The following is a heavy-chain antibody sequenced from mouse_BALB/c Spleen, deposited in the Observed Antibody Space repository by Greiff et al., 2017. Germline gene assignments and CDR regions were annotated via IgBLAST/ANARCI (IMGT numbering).Heavy chain of an antibody. J-gene: IGHJ4*01. CDR1: GYSITSGYY. CDR3: ANGAPRYGNPSHYAMDY. D-gene: IGHD2-1*01. CDR2: ISYDGSN. Sequence: EVQLQQSGPGLVKPSQSLSLTCSVTGYSITSGYYWNWIRQFPGNKLEWMGYISYDGSNNYNPSLKNRISITRDTSKNQFFLKLNSVTTEDTATYYCANGAPRYGNPSHYAMDYWGQGTSVTVSS. V-gene: IGHV3-6*02.